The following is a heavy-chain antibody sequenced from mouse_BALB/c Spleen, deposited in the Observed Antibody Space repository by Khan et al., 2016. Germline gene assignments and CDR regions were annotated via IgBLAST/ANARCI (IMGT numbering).Heavy chain of an antibody. CDR1: GYTFTDYV. J-gene: IGHJ4*01. CDR3: ARSGSLSYYTLDY. Sequence: QVRLQQSGPELVKPGASVNMSCKASGYTFTDYVIGWVKQRTGQGLEWIGEIYPGSNNIYYNEKFKDKATLTADTSSSTAYLQLSSLASEDSAVYFCARSGSLSYYTLDYWGEGASVTVSS. CDR2: IYPGSNNI. D-gene: IGHD3-1*01. V-gene: IGHV1-81*01.